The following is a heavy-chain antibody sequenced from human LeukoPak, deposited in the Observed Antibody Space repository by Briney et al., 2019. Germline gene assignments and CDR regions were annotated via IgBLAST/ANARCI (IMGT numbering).Heavy chain of an antibody. J-gene: IGHJ4*02. CDR1: GFTVSSNY. Sequence: GGSLRLSCAASGFTVSSNYMSWVRQAPGKGLEWVSVIYSGGSTYYADSVKGRFTISRDNSKNTLYLQMNSLRAEDTAVYYCAREYYYDSSGPLGSDYWGQGTLATVSS. CDR3: AREYYYDSSGPLGSDY. V-gene: IGHV3-66*01. CDR2: IYSGGST. D-gene: IGHD3-22*01.